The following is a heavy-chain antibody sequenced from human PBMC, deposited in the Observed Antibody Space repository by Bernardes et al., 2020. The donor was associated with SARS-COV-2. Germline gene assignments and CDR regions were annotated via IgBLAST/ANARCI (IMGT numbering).Heavy chain of an antibody. J-gene: IGHJ5*02. CDR1: GYTFTSFD. CDR2: MNPDSGYT. D-gene: IGHD3-10*01. Sequence: ASVKVSCKASGYTFTSFDITWVRQATGQGLEWMGLMNPDSGYTVYAQKFQGRVSMTRNTSISTAYMELSSLRSEDTAVYYCARTPLWFGEAHPWGQGTLVTVSS. V-gene: IGHV1-8*01. CDR3: ARTPLWFGEAHP.